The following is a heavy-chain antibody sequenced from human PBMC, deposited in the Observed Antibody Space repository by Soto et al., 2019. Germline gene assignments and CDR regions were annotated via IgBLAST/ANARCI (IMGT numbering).Heavy chain of an antibody. V-gene: IGHV4-59*01. Sequence: SETLSLTCTVPGGSISSYYWSWIRQPPGKGLEWIGYIYYSGSTNYNPSLKSRVTISVDTSKNQFSLKLSSVTAADTAVYYCAREYDSSGLPRPYYDYWGHGTLCTVST. CDR1: GGSISSYY. CDR2: IYYSGST. CDR3: AREYDSSGLPRPYYDY. D-gene: IGHD3-22*01. J-gene: IGHJ4*01.